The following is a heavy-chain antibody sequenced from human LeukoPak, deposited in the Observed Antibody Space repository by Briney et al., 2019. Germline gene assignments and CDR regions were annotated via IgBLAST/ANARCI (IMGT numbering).Heavy chain of an antibody. V-gene: IGHV3-15*01. D-gene: IGHD3-9*01. CDR3: TTDLFYDILTGYSSDY. Sequence: PGGSLRLSCAASGFTFSSYWMSWVRQAPGKGLEWVGRMKSKTDGGTTDYAAPVKGRFTISRDDSKNTLYLQMNSLKTEDTAVYYCTTDLFYDILTGYSSDYWGQGTLVTVSS. CDR1: GFTFSSYW. CDR2: MKSKTDGGTT. J-gene: IGHJ4*02.